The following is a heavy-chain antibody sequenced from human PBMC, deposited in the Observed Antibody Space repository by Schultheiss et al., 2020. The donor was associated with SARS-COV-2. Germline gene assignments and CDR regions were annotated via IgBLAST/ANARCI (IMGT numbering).Heavy chain of an antibody. CDR2: IYYSGST. Sequence: SETLSLTCVVYGGSFSGDYWNWIRQHPGKGLEWIGYIYYSGSTYYNPSLKSRVTISVDTSKNQFSLKLSSVTAADTAVYYCARAGSYTLVLGYWGQGTLVTVSS. V-gene: IGHV4-34*01. CDR3: ARAGSYTLVLGY. D-gene: IGHD1-26*01. J-gene: IGHJ4*02. CDR1: GGSFSGDY.